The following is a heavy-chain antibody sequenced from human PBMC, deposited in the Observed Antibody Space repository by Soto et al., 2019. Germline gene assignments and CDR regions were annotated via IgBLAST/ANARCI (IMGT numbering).Heavy chain of an antibody. Sequence: QVQLVESGGGVVQPGRSPRLSCAASGFTFSSYGMHWVRQAPGKGLEWVAVIWYDGSNKYYADSVKGRFTISRDNSKNTLYLQMNSLRAEDTAVYYCAREPKDHENYYGMDVWGQGTTVTVSS. CDR2: IWYDGSNK. J-gene: IGHJ6*02. CDR3: AREPKDHENYYGMDV. V-gene: IGHV3-33*01. CDR1: GFTFSSYG.